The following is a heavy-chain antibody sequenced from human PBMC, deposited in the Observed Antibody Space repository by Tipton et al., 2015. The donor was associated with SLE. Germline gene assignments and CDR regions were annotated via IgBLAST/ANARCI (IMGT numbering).Heavy chain of an antibody. CDR2: GST. D-gene: IGHD6-13*01. V-gene: IGHV4-59*09. Sequence: GSTNYNPSLKSRVTISVDTSKNQFSLKLTSVSPADTAVYFCARGPYGAAASYDYWGQGTLVTVSS. J-gene: IGHJ4*02. CDR3: ARGPYGAAASYDY.